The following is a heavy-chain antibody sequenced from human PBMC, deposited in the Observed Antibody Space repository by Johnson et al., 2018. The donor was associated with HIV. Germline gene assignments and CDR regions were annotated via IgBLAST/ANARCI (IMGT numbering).Heavy chain of an antibody. J-gene: IGHJ3*02. CDR2: ISSNGGST. V-gene: IGHV3-64*01. Sequence: VQLVESGGGLVQPGGSLRLSCAASGFTFSSYAMHWVRQAPGKGLEYVSAISSNGGSTYYANSVKGRFTISRDNSKKTLYLQMGSLRAEDTALYYCATSFYYYFDSSAYYSHAFDIWGQGTMVTVSS. D-gene: IGHD3-22*01. CDR1: GFTFSSYA. CDR3: ATSFYYYFDSSAYYSHAFDI.